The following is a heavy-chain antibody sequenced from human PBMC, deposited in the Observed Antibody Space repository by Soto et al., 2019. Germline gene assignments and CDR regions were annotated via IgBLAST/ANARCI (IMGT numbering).Heavy chain of an antibody. V-gene: IGHV3-21*06. CDR3: ARESEDLTSNFDY. CDR1: GITFSNYA. CDR2: ISSTTNYI. J-gene: IGHJ4*02. Sequence: PGGSLRLSCAASGITFSNYAMSWVRQAPGKGLEWVSSISSTTNYIYYGDSMKGRFTISRDNAKNSLYLEMNSLRAEDTAVYYCARESEDLTSNFDYWGQGTLVTVSS.